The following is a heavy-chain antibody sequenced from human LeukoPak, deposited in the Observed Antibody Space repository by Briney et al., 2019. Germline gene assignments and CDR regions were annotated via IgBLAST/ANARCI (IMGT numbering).Heavy chain of an antibody. Sequence: GESLKISCKGSGDSFSRHWIGWVCQMPGKGLEWMGIIYPGDSDTRYSPSFQGQVTISAGKSISTAYLQWSSLKASDTAMYYCARQGSAFDIWGQGTMVTVSS. CDR3: ARQGSAFDI. V-gene: IGHV5-51*01. J-gene: IGHJ3*02. CDR2: IYPGDSDT. CDR1: GDSFSRHW.